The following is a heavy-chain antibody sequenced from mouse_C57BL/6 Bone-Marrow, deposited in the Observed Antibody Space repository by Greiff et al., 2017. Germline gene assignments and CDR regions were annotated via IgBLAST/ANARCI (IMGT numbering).Heavy chain of an antibody. Sequence: QVQLKESGPELVKPGASVKISCKASGYAFSSSWMNWVKQRPGKGLEWIGRIYPGDGDTNYNGKFKGKATLTADKASSTAYMQLSSLTSEDSAVYFCARWLPPLDYRGQGTTLTVSS. V-gene: IGHV1-82*01. CDR2: IYPGDGDT. CDR3: ARWLPPLDY. J-gene: IGHJ2*01. CDR1: GYAFSSSW. D-gene: IGHD2-2*01.